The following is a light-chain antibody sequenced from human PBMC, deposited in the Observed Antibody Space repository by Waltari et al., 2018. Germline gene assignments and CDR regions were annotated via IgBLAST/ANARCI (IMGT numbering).Light chain of an antibody. CDR2: RDS. CDR1: NIGSKN. Sequence: SYELTQPLSVSVALGQTARITCGGNNIGSKNVHWYQQKPGQAPVLVIYRDSNRPSGIPERFSGSNSGKAATLTIGRAQAGDEADYYCQVWDSSTAVVFGGGTKLTVL. V-gene: IGLV3-9*01. CDR3: QVWDSSTAVV. J-gene: IGLJ2*01.